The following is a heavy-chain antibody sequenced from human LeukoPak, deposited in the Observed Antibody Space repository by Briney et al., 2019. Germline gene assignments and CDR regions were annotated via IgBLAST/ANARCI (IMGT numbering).Heavy chain of an antibody. D-gene: IGHD6-19*01. V-gene: IGHV4-31*03. CDR3: AVPSSGWDYGMDV. Sequence: SETLSLTCTVSGGSIGSGGYYWSWIRQHPGKGLEWIGYIYYSGSTYYNPSLKSRVTISVDTSKNQFSLKLSSVTAADTAVYYCAVPSSGWDYGMDVWGQGTTVTVSS. CDR1: GGSIGSGGYY. CDR2: IYYSGST. J-gene: IGHJ6*02.